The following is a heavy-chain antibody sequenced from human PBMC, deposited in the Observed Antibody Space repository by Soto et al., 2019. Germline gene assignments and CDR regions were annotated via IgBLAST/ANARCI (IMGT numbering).Heavy chain of an antibody. D-gene: IGHD3-16*01. CDR1: GGSISSYY. J-gene: IGHJ6*03. CDR3: ARENYDYILGYYYLDF. V-gene: IGHV4-59*01. CDR2: IYYSGST. Sequence: SETLSLTGTVSGGSISSYYWSWIRQPPGRGLEWIGYIYYSGSTNYNPSLKSRVTISVDTSQNQFSLTLSSVTAADTAVYYCARENYDYILGYYYLDFWGKETTLTVT.